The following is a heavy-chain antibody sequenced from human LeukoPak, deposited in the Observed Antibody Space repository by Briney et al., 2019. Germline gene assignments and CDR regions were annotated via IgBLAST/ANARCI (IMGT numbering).Heavy chain of an antibody. CDR3: ATGGITIFGVVPPRYYYYMDV. D-gene: IGHD3-3*01. CDR1: GYTLTELS. Sequence: GASVKVSCKVSGYTLTELSMHWVRQAPGKGLEWMGSFNPEDGETIYAQKFQGRVTMTEDTSTDTAYMELSSLRSEDTAVYYCATGGITIFGVVPPRYYYYMDVWGKGTTVTVSS. V-gene: IGHV1-24*01. CDR2: FNPEDGET. J-gene: IGHJ6*03.